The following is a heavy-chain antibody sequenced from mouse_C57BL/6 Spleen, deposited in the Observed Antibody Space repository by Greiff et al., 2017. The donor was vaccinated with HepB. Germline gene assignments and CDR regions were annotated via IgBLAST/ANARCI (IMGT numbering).Heavy chain of an antibody. CDR2: IDPNSGGT. CDR3: SREFDYDGPFAY. CDR1: GYTFTSYR. V-gene: IGHV1-72*01. Sequence: QVQLQQPGAELVKPGASVKLSCKASGYTFTSYRMHWVKQRPGLGLEWIGRIDPNSGGTKYNEKFKSKATLTVDKPSSTAYMQLSSLTSEDSAVYYCSREFDYDGPFAYWGQGTLVTVSA. D-gene: IGHD2-4*01. J-gene: IGHJ3*01.